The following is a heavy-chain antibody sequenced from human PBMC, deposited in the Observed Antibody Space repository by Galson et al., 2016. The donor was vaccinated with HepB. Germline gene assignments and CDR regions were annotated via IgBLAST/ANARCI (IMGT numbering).Heavy chain of an antibody. V-gene: IGHV3-23*01. J-gene: IGHJ4*02. CDR3: AKPSGGYDRDYFDY. CDR1: GFTFDIYG. Sequence: SLRLSCAASGFTFDIYGMSWVRQAPGKGLEWVSAISGSGGNTYYADSVKGRFAISRDNSKKTLYLQMSSLRAEDTALYYCAKPSGGYDRDYFDYWGQGTLVTVSS. D-gene: IGHD5-12*01. CDR2: ISGSGGNT.